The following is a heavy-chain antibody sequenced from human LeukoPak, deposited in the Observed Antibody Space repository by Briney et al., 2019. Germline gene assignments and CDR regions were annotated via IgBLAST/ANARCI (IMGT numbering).Heavy chain of an antibody. V-gene: IGHV3-23*01. D-gene: IGHD6-13*01. CDR2: IGGGGGST. Sequence: SGGSLRLSCAASGFTFSGYAMSWVRQAPGKGLEWVSAIGGGGGSTYYVDSVKGRFTISRDNSKNTLYLQMNSLRAEDTAIYYCAKEATYSSTWYGADYWGQGTLVTVSS. CDR1: GFTFSGYA. J-gene: IGHJ4*02. CDR3: AKEATYSSTWYGADY.